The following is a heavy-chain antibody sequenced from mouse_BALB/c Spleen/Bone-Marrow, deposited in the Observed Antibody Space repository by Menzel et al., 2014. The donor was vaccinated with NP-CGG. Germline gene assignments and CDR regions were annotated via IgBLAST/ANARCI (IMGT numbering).Heavy chain of an antibody. CDR1: GFTFSDYY. CDR2: ISDGGSYT. CDR3: ARGGGNYEGAWFAY. D-gene: IGHD2-1*01. Sequence: EVNVVESGGGLVKPGGSLKLSCAASGFTFSDYYMYWVRQTPERRLEWVATISDGGSYTYYPDSVKGRFTISRDNAKNNPYLQMSSLKSEDTAMYYCARGGGNYEGAWFAYWGQGTLVTVSA. J-gene: IGHJ3*01. V-gene: IGHV5-4*02.